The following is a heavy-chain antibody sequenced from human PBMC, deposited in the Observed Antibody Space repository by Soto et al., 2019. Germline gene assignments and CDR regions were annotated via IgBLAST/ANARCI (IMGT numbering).Heavy chain of an antibody. D-gene: IGHD2-2*01. V-gene: IGHV3-30-3*01. CDR1: GFTFSSYA. J-gene: IGHJ4*02. CDR2: MSYDGSNK. CDR3: ARGYCSRPSCSHFDC. Sequence: VQLLQSGGDLVQPGGSLRLSCAASGFTFSSYAVHWVRQAPGKGLEWVAVMSYDGSNKYYADSVKGRFTISSDNSKNTLYLQMNSLGTEDTAVYYCARGYCSRPSCSHFDCWGQGTLVTVSS.